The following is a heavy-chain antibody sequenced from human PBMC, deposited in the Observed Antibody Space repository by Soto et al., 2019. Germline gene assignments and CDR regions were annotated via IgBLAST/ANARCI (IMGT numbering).Heavy chain of an antibody. V-gene: IGHV3-30*18. CDR3: AKDLLPLAYNYYYMDV. J-gene: IGHJ6*03. Sequence: QVQLVESGGGVVQPGRSLRLSCAASGFTFSSYGMHWVRQAPGKGLEWVAGISYDGSNKYYADSVKGRFTISRDNSKNTLYLQMNSLRAEDTAVYYCAKDLLPLAYNYYYMDVWGKGTTVTVSS. CDR1: GFTFSSYG. CDR2: ISYDGSNK. D-gene: IGHD2-15*01.